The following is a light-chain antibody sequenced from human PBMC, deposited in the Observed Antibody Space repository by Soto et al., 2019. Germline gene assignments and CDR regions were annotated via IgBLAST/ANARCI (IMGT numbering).Light chain of an antibody. CDR1: MLTKNY. CDR2: KDS. J-gene: IGLJ2*01. V-gene: IGLV3-27*01. Sequence: SYELTQPSSVSVSPGQTARITCSGDMLTKNYARWFQQKPGQAPLLLIYKDSQRLSGIPERFSGSSSGTTVTLTISGAQVEDEADYYCYSTTDNNRVFGGGTQLTVL. CDR3: YSTTDNNRV.